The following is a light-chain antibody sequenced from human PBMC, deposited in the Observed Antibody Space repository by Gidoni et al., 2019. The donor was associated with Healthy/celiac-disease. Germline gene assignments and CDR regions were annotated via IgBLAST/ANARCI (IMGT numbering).Light chain of an antibody. V-gene: IGKV3-20*01. CDR1: QSVSSSY. J-gene: IGKJ1*01. Sequence: EIVLTQSPGTLSLSPGERATLSCRASQSVSSSYLAWYQQKHGQAPRLLIYGASSRATGIPDRFSGSGSGTDFTITISRLEPEDFAVYYCQQYGSARTFGQGTKVEIK. CDR2: GAS. CDR3: QQYGSART.